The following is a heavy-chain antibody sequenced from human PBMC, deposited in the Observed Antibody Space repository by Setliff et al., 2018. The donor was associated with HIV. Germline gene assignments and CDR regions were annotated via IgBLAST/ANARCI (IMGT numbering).Heavy chain of an antibody. D-gene: IGHD3-10*01. Sequence: GGSLRLSCVASGLSVGDNYVACVRLAPGRGLEWVSVIYPGGASFYSDSVKGRFIISRDISANRVYLQMNSLRDDDTAMYYCARDRVISVRGVLRSTFDPWGRGTRVTVSS. V-gene: IGHV3-66*01. CDR1: GLSVGDNY. J-gene: IGHJ5*02. CDR2: IYPGGAS. CDR3: ARDRVISVRGVLRSTFDP.